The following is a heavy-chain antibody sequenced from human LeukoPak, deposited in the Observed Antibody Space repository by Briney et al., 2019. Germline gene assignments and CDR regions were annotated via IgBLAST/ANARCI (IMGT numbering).Heavy chain of an antibody. CDR1: GFTFSSYS. CDR3: AKRGVIYGASVGYFDY. D-gene: IGHD3-16*02. V-gene: IGHV3-23*01. CDR2: ISSGGGGT. Sequence: GGSLRLSCAASGFTFSSYSMNWVRQAPGKGLEWVSAISSGGGGTYYADSVKGRFTISRDNSKNTLFLQMNSLRAEDTAVYFCAKRGVIYGASVGYFDYWGQGTLVTVSS. J-gene: IGHJ4*02.